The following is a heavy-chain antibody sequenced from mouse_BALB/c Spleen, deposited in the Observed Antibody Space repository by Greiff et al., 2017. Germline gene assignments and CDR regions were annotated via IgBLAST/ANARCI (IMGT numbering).Heavy chain of an antibody. Sequence: EVQLQQSGPGLVKPSQSLSLTCTVTGYSITSDYAWNWIRQFPGNKLEWMGYISYSGSTSYNPSLKSRISITRDTSKNQFFLQLNSVTTEDTATYYCARRGVYYYGSSYYYAMDYWGQGISVTVSS. V-gene: IGHV3-2*02. CDR1: GYSITSDYA. CDR2: ISYSGST. CDR3: ARRGVYYYGSSYYYAMDY. J-gene: IGHJ4*01. D-gene: IGHD1-1*01.